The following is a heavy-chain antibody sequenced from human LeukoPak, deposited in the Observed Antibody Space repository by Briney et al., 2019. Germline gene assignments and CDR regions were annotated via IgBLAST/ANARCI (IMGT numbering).Heavy chain of an antibody. CDR1: GFTFSSYA. V-gene: IGHV3-30-3*01. J-gene: IGHJ6*02. CDR3: ARIEYASSSWYRFVEDYYYYGMDV. Sequence: GGSLRLSCAASGFTFSSYAMHWVRQAPGKGLEWVTVISYDGSNKYYADSVKGRFTISRDNSKNTLYLQMNSLRAEDTAVYYCARIEYASSSWYRFVEDYYYYGMDVWGQGTTVTVSS. CDR2: ISYDGSNK. D-gene: IGHD6-13*01.